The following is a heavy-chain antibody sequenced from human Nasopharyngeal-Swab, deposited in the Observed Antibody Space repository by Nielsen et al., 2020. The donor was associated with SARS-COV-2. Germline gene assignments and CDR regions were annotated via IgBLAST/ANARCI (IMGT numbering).Heavy chain of an antibody. CDR3: ARGWSYGNDY. Sequence: GESLKISCVASGFTFSNYGMHWVRQTPGKGLEWVAVIWCDGSNKDYADSVKGRFTISRDNSKNTLYLQMNSLRAEDTAVYYCARGWSYGNDYWGQGTLVTVSS. D-gene: IGHD5-18*01. V-gene: IGHV3-33*01. CDR2: IWCDGSNK. J-gene: IGHJ4*02. CDR1: GFTFSNYG.